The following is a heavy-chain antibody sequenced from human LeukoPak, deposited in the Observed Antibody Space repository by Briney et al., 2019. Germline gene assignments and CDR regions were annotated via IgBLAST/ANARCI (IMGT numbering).Heavy chain of an antibody. D-gene: IGHD2-2*01. V-gene: IGHV4-61*02. CDR2: IYSSGST. J-gene: IGHJ3*02. CDR1: GGSISSGSYY. CDR3: ARRFIVVVPAAIHDAFDI. Sequence: SETLSLTCTVSGGSISSGSYYWSWIRQPAGKGLEWIGRIYSSGSTNYNPSLKSRVTISVDTSKNQFSLKLSSVTAADTAVYYCARRFIVVVPAAIHDAFDIWGQGTMVTVSS.